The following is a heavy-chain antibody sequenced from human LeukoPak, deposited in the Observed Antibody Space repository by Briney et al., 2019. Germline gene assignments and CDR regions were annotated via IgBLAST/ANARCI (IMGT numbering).Heavy chain of an antibody. Sequence: SETLSLTCTVSGGSISSYYRSWIRQPPGKGLEWIGYIYYSGSTNYNPSLTSRVTISVDTSKNQFSLKLSSVTAADTAVYYCARTGGYYDSSGPNDYWGQGTLVTVSS. CDR1: GGSISSYY. V-gene: IGHV4-59*01. CDR3: ARTGGYYDSSGPNDY. J-gene: IGHJ4*02. D-gene: IGHD3-22*01. CDR2: IYYSGST.